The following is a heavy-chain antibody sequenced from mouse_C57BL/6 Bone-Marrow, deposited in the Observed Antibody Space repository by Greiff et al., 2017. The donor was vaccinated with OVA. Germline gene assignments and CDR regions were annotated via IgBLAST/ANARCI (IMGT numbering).Heavy chain of an antibody. J-gene: IGHJ4*01. CDR1: GYTFTDYE. Sequence: QVQLQQSGAELVRPGASVTLSCTASGYTFTDYEMHWVKQTPVHGLEWIGAIDPETGGTASNQKFKGKAILTADKSSSTAYMELRSLTSEDSAVYYRTRGYSNYYAMDYWGQGTSVTVSS. V-gene: IGHV1-15*01. CDR3: TRGYSNYYAMDY. CDR2: IDPETGGT. D-gene: IGHD2-5*01.